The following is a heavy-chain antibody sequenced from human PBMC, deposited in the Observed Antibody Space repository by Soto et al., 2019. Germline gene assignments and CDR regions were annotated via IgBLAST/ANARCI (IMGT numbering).Heavy chain of an antibody. CDR3: ARERIYSSSHLYYYGMDV. V-gene: IGHV3-21*01. CDR1: GFTFSSYS. Sequence: GSLRLSCAASGFTFSSYSMNWVRQAPGKGLEWVSSISSSSSYIYYADSVKGRFTISRDNAKNSLYLQMNSLRAEGTAVYYCARERIYSSSHLYYYGMDVWGQGTTVTVYS. J-gene: IGHJ6*02. CDR2: ISSSSSYI. D-gene: IGHD6-6*01.